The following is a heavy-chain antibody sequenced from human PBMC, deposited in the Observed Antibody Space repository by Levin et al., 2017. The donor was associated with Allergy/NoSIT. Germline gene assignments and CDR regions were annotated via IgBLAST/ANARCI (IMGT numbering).Heavy chain of an antibody. J-gene: IGHJ4*02. CDR1: GYTFTSYD. D-gene: IGHD1-26*01. V-gene: IGHV1-8*01. CDR2: MNPNSGNT. Sequence: ASVKVSCKASGYTFTSYDINWVRQATGQGLEWMGWMNPNSGNTGYAQKFQGRVTMTRNTSISTAYMELSSLRSEDTAVYYCARSLPQMRELPRPVVEWGQGTLVTVSS. CDR3: ARSLPQMRELPRPVVE.